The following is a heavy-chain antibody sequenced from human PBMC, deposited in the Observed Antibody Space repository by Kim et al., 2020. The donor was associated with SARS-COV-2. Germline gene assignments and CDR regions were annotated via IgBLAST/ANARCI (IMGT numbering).Heavy chain of an antibody. CDR1: CGSISNSNW. CDR2: IYHSGST. Sequence: SETLSLTCAVSCGSISNSNWWSWVRQPPGKGLEWIGEIYHSGSTNYNPSLKSRVTISVDKSKNQFSLKLSSVTAADTAVYYCAREAPLAVAGQGFDYWGQGSLVTVSS. CDR3: AREAPLAVAGQGFDY. V-gene: IGHV4-4*02. J-gene: IGHJ4*02. D-gene: IGHD6-19*01.